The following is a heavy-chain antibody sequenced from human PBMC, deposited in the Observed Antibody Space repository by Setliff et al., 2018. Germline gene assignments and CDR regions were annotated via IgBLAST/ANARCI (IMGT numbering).Heavy chain of an antibody. D-gene: IGHD3-3*01. CDR1: GGSFSTYY. V-gene: IGHV4-34*01. CDR2: INHSGST. Sequence: SETLSLTCAVYGGSFSTYYWIWIRQPPGEGLEWIGEINHSGSTNYNPSLKSRVTISVDTSKNQFSLKLSSVTAADTAVYHCARGKTFFGAFIRAFDIWGQGRMVTVSS. J-gene: IGHJ3*02. CDR3: ARGKTFFGAFIRAFDI.